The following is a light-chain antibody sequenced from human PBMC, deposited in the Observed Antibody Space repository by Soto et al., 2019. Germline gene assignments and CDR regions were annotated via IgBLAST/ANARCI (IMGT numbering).Light chain of an antibody. V-gene: IGKV2-28*01. CDR2: LGS. J-gene: IGKJ2*01. CDR1: QRLLHSNGFNY. CDR3: KQALQSPRT. Sequence: DVVMTQSPLSLPVTPGEPASISCNSRQRLLHSNGFNYLEWYLQRPGQSPQLLIYLGSIRASGVSDRCRGRGSGTDFTLKISRVDSEDVGVDDCKQALQSPRTFGQGSKLEIK.